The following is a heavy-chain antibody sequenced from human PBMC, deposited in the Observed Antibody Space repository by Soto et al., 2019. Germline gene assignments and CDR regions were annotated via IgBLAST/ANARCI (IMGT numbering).Heavy chain of an antibody. V-gene: IGHV1-69*13. D-gene: IGHD2-15*01. CDR1: GGTFSSYA. Sequence: ASVKVSCKASGGTFSSYAISWVRQAPGQGLEWMGGIIPIFGTANYAQKFQGRVTITADESTSTAYMELSSLRSEDTAVYYCARSGYCSGGSCYSRYDAFDIWGQGTMVTVSS. CDR3: ARSGYCSGGSCYSRYDAFDI. CDR2: IIPIFGTA. J-gene: IGHJ3*02.